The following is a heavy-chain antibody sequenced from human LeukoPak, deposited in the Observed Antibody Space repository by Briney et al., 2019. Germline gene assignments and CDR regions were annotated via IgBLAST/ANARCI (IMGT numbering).Heavy chain of an antibody. V-gene: IGHV1-69*13. CDR2: IIPIFGTA. CDR1: GGTFSSYA. D-gene: IGHD5-24*01. J-gene: IGHJ5*02. CDR3: ARSMEDGYNYWFDP. Sequence: SVKVSCKASGGTFSSYAISWVRQAPGQGLEWMGGIIPIFGTANYAQKFQGRVTITADEPTSTAYMELSSLRSEDTAVYYCARSMEDGYNYWFDPWGQGTLVTVSS.